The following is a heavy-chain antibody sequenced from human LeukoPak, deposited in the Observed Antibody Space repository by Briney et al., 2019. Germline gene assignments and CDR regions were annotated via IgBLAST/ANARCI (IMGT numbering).Heavy chain of an antibody. J-gene: IGHJ6*02. CDR2: IYYSGST. CDR3: ARDLYDSSGYYHYYYGMDV. D-gene: IGHD3-22*01. Sequence: PSQTLSLTCTVSGGSISSGDYYWSWIRQPPGNGLEWIGYIYYSGSTYYNPSLKSRVTISVDTSKNQFSLKLSSVTAADTAVYYCARDLYDSSGYYHYYYGMDVWGQGTTVTVSS. V-gene: IGHV4-30-4*01. CDR1: GGSISSGDYY.